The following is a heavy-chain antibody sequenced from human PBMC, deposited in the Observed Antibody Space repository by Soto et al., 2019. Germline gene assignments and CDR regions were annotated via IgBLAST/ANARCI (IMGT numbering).Heavy chain of an antibody. Sequence: SETLSLTCAFYVGSFSGYYWSWIRQPPGKGLEWIGEINHSGSTNYNPSLKSRVTISVDTSKNQFSLKLSSVTAADTAVYYCARLAAASYYYYYYGMDVWGQGTTVTVSS. D-gene: IGHD6-13*01. CDR2: INHSGST. J-gene: IGHJ6*02. CDR3: ARLAAASYYYYYYGMDV. CDR1: VGSFSGYY. V-gene: IGHV4-34*01.